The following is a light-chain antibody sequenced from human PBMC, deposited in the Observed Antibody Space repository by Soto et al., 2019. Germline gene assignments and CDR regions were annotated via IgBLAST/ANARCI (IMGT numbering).Light chain of an antibody. J-gene: IGLJ2*01. CDR1: SSNIGADYD. CDR2: GNS. Sequence: QSVLTQPPSVSGAPGQRVTISCTGSSSNIGADYDVHWYQQPPGTAPKLLIHGNSNRPSGVPDRFSGSKSGTSASLAITGLQAEDEADYYCQSYDGSLSGLVFGGGTKLTVL. CDR3: QSYDGSLSGLV. V-gene: IGLV1-40*01.